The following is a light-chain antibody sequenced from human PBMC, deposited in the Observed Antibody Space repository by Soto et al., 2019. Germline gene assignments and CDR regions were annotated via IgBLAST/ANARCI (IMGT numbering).Light chain of an antibody. CDR1: QSFSSY. Sequence: EIVLTQSPATLSLSPGERATLSCRASQSFSSYLAWYQQKPGQAPRLLIYDASNRATGIPARFSGSGSGTDCTLTISSPEPEDFAVYYCQQRSNWPPKYTFGQGTKLEIK. CDR2: DAS. J-gene: IGKJ2*01. V-gene: IGKV3-11*01. CDR3: QQRSNWPPKYT.